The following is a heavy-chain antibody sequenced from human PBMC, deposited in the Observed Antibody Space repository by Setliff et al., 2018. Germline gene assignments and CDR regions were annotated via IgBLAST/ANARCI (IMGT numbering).Heavy chain of an antibody. Sequence: PGESLKISCKGSGYSFSNFWIGWVRQMPGKGLEWMGIIYPGDSHTRYSPSFQGQVTMSADKSINTAYLQWSNLKASDTAIYYCARRRVSGWPSNYRYFDLWGRGTLVTVSS. CDR3: ARRRVSGWPSNYRYFDL. V-gene: IGHV5-51*01. CDR1: GYSFSNFW. J-gene: IGHJ2*01. CDR2: IYPGDSHT. D-gene: IGHD6-19*01.